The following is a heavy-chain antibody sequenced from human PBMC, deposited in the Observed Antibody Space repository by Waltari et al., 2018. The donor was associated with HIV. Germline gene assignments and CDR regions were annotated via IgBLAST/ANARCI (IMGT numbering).Heavy chain of an antibody. D-gene: IGHD6-13*01. CDR2: IYWNDDK. V-gene: IGHV2-5*01. CDR1: GFSLSTSGVG. CDR3: AQAGSWYQEFDY. J-gene: IGHJ4*02. Sequence: QITLKESGPTLVKPTQTLTLTCTFSGFSLSTSGVGVGWIRQPPGKALEWLALIYWNDDKRYSPSLKSRLTITKDTSKNQVVLTMTNMDPVDTATYYCAQAGSWYQEFDYWGQGTLVTVSS.